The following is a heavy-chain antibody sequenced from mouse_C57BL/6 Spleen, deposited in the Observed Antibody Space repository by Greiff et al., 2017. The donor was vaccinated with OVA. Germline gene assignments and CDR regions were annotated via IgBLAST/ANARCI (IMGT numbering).Heavy chain of an antibody. V-gene: IGHV3-6*01. J-gene: IGHJ2*01. Sequence: EVKLMESGPGLVKPSQSLSLTCSVTGYSITSGYYWNWIRQFPGNKLEWMGYISYDGSNNYNPSLKNRISITRDTSKNQFFLKLTSVTPEDTATYYCARGDGYSSFFDYWGQGTTLTVSS. CDR2: ISYDGSN. CDR3: ARGDGYSSFFDY. CDR1: GYSITSGYY. D-gene: IGHD2-3*01.